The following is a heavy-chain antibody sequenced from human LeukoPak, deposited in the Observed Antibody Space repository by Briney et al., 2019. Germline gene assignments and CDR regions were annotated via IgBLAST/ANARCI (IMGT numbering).Heavy chain of an antibody. CDR1: GFTFSNYA. D-gene: IGHD3-22*01. CDR3: ARKYYYDSSGSDAFDI. CDR2: ISGDGGST. Sequence: GGSLRLSCAASGFTFSNYAMTWVRQAPGKGLEWVSVISGDGGSTYYADSVKGRFTISRDSSKNALYLLMNSLRAEDTAMYYCARKYYYDSSGSDAFDIWGQGTMVTVSS. J-gene: IGHJ3*02. V-gene: IGHV3-23*01.